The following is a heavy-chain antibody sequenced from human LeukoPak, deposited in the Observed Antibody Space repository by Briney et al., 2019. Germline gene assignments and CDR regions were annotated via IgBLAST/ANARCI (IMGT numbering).Heavy chain of an antibody. CDR2: IYPDDSDT. CDR3: TVRYSGSYNDY. D-gene: IGHD1-26*01. V-gene: IGHV5-51*01. J-gene: IGHJ4*02. CDR1: GYIFTTYW. Sequence: GESLKISCKGSGYIFTTYWIGWVRQMPGKGLEWMGIIYPDDSDTTYSPSFQGQVTISADRSISTVYLQWSSLKASDTATYFCTVRYSGSYNDYWGQGTLVTVSS.